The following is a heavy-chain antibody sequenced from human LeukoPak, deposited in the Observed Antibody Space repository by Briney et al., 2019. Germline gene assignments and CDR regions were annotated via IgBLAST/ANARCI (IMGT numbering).Heavy chain of an antibody. V-gene: IGHV1-2*02. Sequence: GASVKVSCKASGYTFTSYGITWVRQAPGQGLEWMGWINPNSGGTNYAQKFQGRVTMTRDTSISTAYMELSRLRSDDTAVYYCARDPHTYYYDSSGYNNNWFDPWGQGTLVTVSS. CDR2: INPNSGGT. CDR1: GYTFTSYG. CDR3: ARDPHTYYYDSSGYNNNWFDP. J-gene: IGHJ5*02. D-gene: IGHD3-22*01.